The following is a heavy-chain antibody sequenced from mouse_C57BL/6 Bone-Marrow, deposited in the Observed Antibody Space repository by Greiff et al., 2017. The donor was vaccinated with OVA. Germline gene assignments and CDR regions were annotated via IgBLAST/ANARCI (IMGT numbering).Heavy chain of an antibody. CDR2: INYDGSST. CDR3: ARDAVPGAMDD. Sequence: VQLKESEGGLVQPGSSMKLSCTASGFTFSDYYMAWVRQVPEKGLEWVANINYDGSSTYYLDSLKSRFIISRDNAKNILYLQMSSLKSEDTAAYYCARDAVPGAMDDWGKGTSVTVSS. J-gene: IGHJ4*01. CDR1: GFTFSDYY. V-gene: IGHV5-16*01.